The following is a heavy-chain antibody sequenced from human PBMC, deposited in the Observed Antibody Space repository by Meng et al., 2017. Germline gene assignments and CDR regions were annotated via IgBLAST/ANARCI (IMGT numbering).Heavy chain of an antibody. CDR1: GFTFSSYA. Sequence: QVQMVESGGGVVQPGRSLSLACAASGFTFSSYAMHWVRQAPGKGLEWVAVISYDGSNKYYADSVKGRFPISRDNSKNTLYLQMNSLRAEDTAVYYCARVQQWLAYDYWGQGTLVTVSS. J-gene: IGHJ4*02. CDR3: ARVQQWLAYDY. V-gene: IGHV3-30*01. CDR2: ISYDGSNK. D-gene: IGHD6-19*01.